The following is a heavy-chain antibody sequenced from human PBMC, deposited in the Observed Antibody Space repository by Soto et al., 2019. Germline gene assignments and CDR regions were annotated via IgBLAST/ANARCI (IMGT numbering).Heavy chain of an antibody. CDR2: MYLRGST. V-gene: IGHV4-38-2*02. CDR3: ARDYYGMDV. Sequence: PSETLSLTCAVSGFSISSGYYWGWIRQPPGKGLQWIGSMYLRGSTYYNPSLKSRVTISLDRSNNHFSLELTSVTAADTAVYYCARDYYGMDVWGQGTTVTVSS. J-gene: IGHJ6*02. CDR1: GFSISSGYY.